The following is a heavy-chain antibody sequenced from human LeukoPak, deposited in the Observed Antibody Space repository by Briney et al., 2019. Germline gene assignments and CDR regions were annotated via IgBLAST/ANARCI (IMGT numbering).Heavy chain of an antibody. J-gene: IGHJ4*02. D-gene: IGHD6-13*01. Sequence: KSSETLSLTCTVSGGSISSSSYYWGWIRQSPGKGLEWIGTMSNSGSTYYNPSLKSRVTISGDTAKNQFSLKLSSVTAADTAVYYCARRSQAAAGRGIDYWGQGTLVTVSS. CDR2: MSNSGST. CDR3: ARRSQAAAGRGIDY. V-gene: IGHV4-39*01. CDR1: GGSISSSSYY.